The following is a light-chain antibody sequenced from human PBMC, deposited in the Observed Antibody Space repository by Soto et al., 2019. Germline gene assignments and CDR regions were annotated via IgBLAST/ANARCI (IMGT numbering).Light chain of an antibody. V-gene: IGLV1-40*01. CDR1: SSNIGAGYD. Sequence: QSVLTQPPSVSGAPGQRVTISCTGSSSNIGAGYDVHWYQQLPGTAPKLLIYGNSNRPSGVPDRFPGSKSGTSASLAITGLQTDDEADYYCQSYASSLSASNVFGPGTKVTVL. J-gene: IGLJ1*01. CDR2: GNS. CDR3: QSYASSLSASNV.